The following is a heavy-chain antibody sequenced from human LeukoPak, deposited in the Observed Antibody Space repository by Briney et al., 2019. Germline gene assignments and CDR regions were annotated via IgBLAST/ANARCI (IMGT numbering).Heavy chain of an antibody. CDR2: ISSGGSTI. CDR3: AKGSRSGSYYKDFDY. Sequence: GGSLRLSCAASGFTFRSCEMNWVRQAPGKGLEWVSYISSGGSTIHYADSVKGRFTISRDKSKNTLYLQMNSLRAEDTAVYYCAKGSRSGSYYKDFDYWGQGTLVTVSS. J-gene: IGHJ4*02. CDR1: GFTFRSCE. V-gene: IGHV3-48*03. D-gene: IGHD3-10*01.